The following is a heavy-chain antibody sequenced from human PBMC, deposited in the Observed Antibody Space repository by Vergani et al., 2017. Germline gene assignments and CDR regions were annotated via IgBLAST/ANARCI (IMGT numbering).Heavy chain of an antibody. CDR1: GGTFSSYA. D-gene: IGHD3-3*01. CDR2: IIPIFGTA. Sequence: QVQLVQSGAEVKKPGSSVKVSCKASGGTFSSYAISWVRQAPGQGLEWMGGIIPIFGTANYAQKFQGRVTITADESTSTAYMELSSLRSEDTAVYYCARDCYDFWSGYPSYYYMDVWGKGTTVTVSS. CDR3: ARDCYDFWSGYPSYYYMDV. J-gene: IGHJ6*03. V-gene: IGHV1-69*01.